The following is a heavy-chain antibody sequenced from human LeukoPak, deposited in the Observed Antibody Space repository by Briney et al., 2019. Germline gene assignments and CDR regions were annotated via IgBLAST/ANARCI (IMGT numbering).Heavy chain of an antibody. CDR1: GFTFSDYG. J-gene: IGHJ4*02. V-gene: IGHV3-30*18. CDR3: AKDYHLAGYYGPFHY. Sequence: PGGSLRLSRAASGFTFSDYGIHWVRQAPGKGLEWVAVISKDGNNKDYADSLKGRFTISRDNSNGTVYLQMNSLGADDTAVYYCAKDYHLAGYYGPFHYWGQGTLATVSS. CDR2: ISKDGNNK. D-gene: IGHD3-9*01.